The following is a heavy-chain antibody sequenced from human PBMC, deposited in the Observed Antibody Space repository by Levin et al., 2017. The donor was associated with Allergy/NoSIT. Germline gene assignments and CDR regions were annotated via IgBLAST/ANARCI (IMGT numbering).Heavy chain of an antibody. D-gene: IGHD4-17*01. Sequence: GESLKISCKASGYTFTGYYMHWVRQAPGQGLEWMGWINPNSGGTNYAQKFQGRVTMTRDTSISTAYMELSRLRSDDTAVYYCARVSSGDGYYFDYWGQGTLVTVSS. J-gene: IGHJ4*02. CDR3: ARVSSGDGYYFDY. V-gene: IGHV1-2*02. CDR2: INPNSGGT. CDR1: GYTFTGYY.